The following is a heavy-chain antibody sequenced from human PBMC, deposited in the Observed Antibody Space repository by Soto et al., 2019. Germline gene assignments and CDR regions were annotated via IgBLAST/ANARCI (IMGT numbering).Heavy chain of an antibody. Sequence: PSETLSLTCTVSGGSISSYYWSWIRQPPGKGLEWIGYIYYSGSTNYNPSLKSRVTISVDTSKNQFSLKLSSVTAADTAVYYCARVGESAAGSGYFDYWGQGTLVTVSS. J-gene: IGHJ4*02. CDR3: ARVGESAAGSGYFDY. CDR1: GGSISSYY. V-gene: IGHV4-59*01. CDR2: IYYSGST. D-gene: IGHD6-13*01.